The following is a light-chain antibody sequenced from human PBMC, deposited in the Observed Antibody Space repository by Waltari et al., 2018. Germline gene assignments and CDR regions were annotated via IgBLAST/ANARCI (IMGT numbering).Light chain of an antibody. CDR2: GNT. CDR1: SSNIGAGYA. V-gene: IGLV1-40*01. Sequence: QSVLTQPPSVSGAPGQRVTISCTGRSSNIGAGYAVPWYQQLPGTAPKLLIYGNTNRPSGVPDRFSGSKSGTSASLAITGLQAEDEADYYCQCYDSSLSGSVFGGGTKLTVL. J-gene: IGLJ3*02. CDR3: QCYDSSLSGSV.